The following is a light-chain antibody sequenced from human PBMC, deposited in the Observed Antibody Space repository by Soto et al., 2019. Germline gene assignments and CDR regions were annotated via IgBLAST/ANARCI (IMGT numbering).Light chain of an antibody. CDR2: LNSDGSH. V-gene: IGLV4-69*01. Sequence: QAVLNQSPSASASLGASVKLTCTLSSGHSNYAIAWHQQQSEKGPRYLMKLNSDGSHSKGDGIPDRFSGSSSGAERYLTISSLQSEDEADYYCQTWGAGIVVFGGGTQLTVL. CDR3: QTWGAGIVV. J-gene: IGLJ2*01. CDR1: SGHSNYA.